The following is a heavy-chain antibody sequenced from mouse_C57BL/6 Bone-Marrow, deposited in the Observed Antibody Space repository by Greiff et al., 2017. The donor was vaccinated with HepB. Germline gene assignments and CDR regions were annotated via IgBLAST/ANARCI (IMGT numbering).Heavy chain of an antibody. Sequence: RVESGASVKLSCQASGYTFTSYDINWVKQRPGQGLEWIGWIYPRDGSTKYNEKFKGKATLTVDTSSSTAYMELHSLTSEDSAVYFCARRGYDYGAWFAYWGQGTLVTVSA. CDR1: GYTFTSYD. D-gene: IGHD2-4*01. J-gene: IGHJ3*01. CDR2: IYPRDGST. V-gene: IGHV1-85*01. CDR3: ARRGYDYGAWFAY.